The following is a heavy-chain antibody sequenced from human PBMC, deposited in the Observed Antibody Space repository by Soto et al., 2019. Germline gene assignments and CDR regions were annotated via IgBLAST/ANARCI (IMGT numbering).Heavy chain of an antibody. J-gene: IGHJ5*02. V-gene: IGHV3-23*01. CDR3: AKDPSSSWYNWFDP. D-gene: IGHD6-13*01. Sequence: GGSLRLSCAASGFAFSSYAMSWVRQAPGKGLEWVSAISGSGGSTYYADSVKGRFTISRDNSKNTLYLQMNSLRAEDTAVYYCAKDPSSSWYNWFDPWGQGTLVTVSS. CDR1: GFAFSSYA. CDR2: ISGSGGST.